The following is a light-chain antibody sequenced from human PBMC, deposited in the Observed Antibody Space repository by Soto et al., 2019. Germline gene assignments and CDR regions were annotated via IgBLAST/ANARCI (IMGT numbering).Light chain of an antibody. CDR2: NTN. J-gene: IGLJ2*01. CDR1: SDSVSASPF. V-gene: IGLV8-61*01. CDR3: VLYMRSGISV. Sequence: QTVVTQEPSFSVSPGGTVTLTCGLSSDSVSASPFPSWYQQTPGQAPRTLIYNTNTRSSGVPDRLSGSILGNRAALTITGAQADDESDYYCVLYMRSGISVFGGGTKLTVL.